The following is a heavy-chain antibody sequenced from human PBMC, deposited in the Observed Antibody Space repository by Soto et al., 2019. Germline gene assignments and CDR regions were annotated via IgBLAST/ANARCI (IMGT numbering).Heavy chain of an antibody. CDR2: IYPGDSDT. CDR1: GYSFTSYW. V-gene: IGHV5-51*01. CDR3: ARLGYYYYSSGYSPRMDV. J-gene: IGHJ6*02. Sequence: PGESLKISCKGSGYSFTSYWIGWVRQMPGKGLEWMGIIYPGDSDTRYSPSFQGQVTISADKSISTAYLQWSSLKASDTAMYYCARLGYYYYSSGYSPRMDVWGQGTTVTVSS. D-gene: IGHD3-22*01.